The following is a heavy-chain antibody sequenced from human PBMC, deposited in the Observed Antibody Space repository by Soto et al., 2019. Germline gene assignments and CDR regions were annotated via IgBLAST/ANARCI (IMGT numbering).Heavy chain of an antibody. CDR2: IYTSGST. Sequence: QVQIQESGPGMVKPSETLSLMCSVTGVSISSYYWSWIRQPAGKGLEWIGRIYTSGSTNYNPSLNSRVTMSVHTSNNQVFLKLNSLTAADTAVYYCARDSELIGRSYWYFDLWGRGTLVTVSS. J-gene: IGHJ2*01. CDR1: GVSISSYY. V-gene: IGHV4-4*07. D-gene: IGHD1-26*01. CDR3: ARDSELIGRSYWYFDL.